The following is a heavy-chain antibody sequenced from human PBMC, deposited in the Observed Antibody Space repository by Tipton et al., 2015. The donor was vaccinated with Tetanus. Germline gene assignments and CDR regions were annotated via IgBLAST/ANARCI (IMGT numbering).Heavy chain of an antibody. J-gene: IGHJ4*02. V-gene: IGHV4-59*01. CDR1: GGSITSSY. Sequence: TLSLTCTVSGGSITSSYWSWIRQPPGKGLEWIGYIHYSGDTNYNYNPSLQSRLTISVDTSKNQFSLNLGSVTAADTAVYYCARVGLHVVAGTGQYYFDYWGRGTLVTVSS. CDR3: ARVGLHVVAGTGQYYFDY. D-gene: IGHD6-19*01. CDR2: IHYSGDT.